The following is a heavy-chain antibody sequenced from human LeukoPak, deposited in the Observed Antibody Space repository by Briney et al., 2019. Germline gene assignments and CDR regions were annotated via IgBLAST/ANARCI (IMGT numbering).Heavy chain of an antibody. J-gene: IGHJ2*01. CDR1: GFTFSSYA. CDR3: AKAARSSVAGFFLDL. D-gene: IGHD6-19*01. Sequence: GGSLRPSCAASGFTFSSYALSWVRQAPGKGLGWVSAITGSGRSTYYADSVKGRFTISRDNSKNTLYLQMNSLRVEDTAVYYCAKAARSSVAGFFLDLWGRGTLVTVSS. V-gene: IGHV3-23*01. CDR2: ITGSGRST.